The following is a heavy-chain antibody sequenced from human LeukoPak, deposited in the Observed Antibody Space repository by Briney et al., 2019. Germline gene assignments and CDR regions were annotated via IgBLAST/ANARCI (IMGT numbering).Heavy chain of an antibody. D-gene: IGHD1-26*01. V-gene: IGHV3-7*04. J-gene: IGHJ4*02. CDR1: GYTLSSYW. CDR3: ARDMYSGSYYGVTC. Sequence: GGSLRLSCAASGYTLSSYWMSWVRQAPGKGLEWVANIKYDGSGKYYVDSVKGRFTISRDNAKNSLYLQMNSLRAEDTAVYYCARDMYSGSYYGVTCWGRGTLVTVSS. CDR2: IKYDGSGK.